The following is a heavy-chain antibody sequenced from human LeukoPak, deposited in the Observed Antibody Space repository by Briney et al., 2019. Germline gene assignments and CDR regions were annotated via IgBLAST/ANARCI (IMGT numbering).Heavy chain of an antibody. J-gene: IGHJ4*02. CDR2: SYSSGNT. Sequence: SQTLSLTCTVSGDSISSGDFYYSWVRQPAGKGLEWIGRSYSSGNTAYNPSLKSRVTISVDTSKNQFSLKLSSVTAADTAVYYCARGGSYYDYWGQGTLVTVSS. CDR3: ARGGSYYDY. CDR1: GDSISSGDFY. V-gene: IGHV4-61*02. D-gene: IGHD1-26*01.